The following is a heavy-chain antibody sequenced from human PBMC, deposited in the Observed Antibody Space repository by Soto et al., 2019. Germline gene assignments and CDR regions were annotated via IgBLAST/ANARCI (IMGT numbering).Heavy chain of an antibody. J-gene: IGHJ6*02. CDR1: GFSFSSFA. Sequence: QVQLVESGGDVVQPGRSLRLSCAASGFSFSSFAVHWVRQAPGKGLEWVAVMSSDETKINYADSVKGRFTISRDNSKNTLFLQLNGLRPEDTAVYFCAKDRGSGTLRYYGMDVWGQGTTVTVSS. CDR2: MSSDETKI. D-gene: IGHD3-10*01. CDR3: AKDRGSGTLRYYGMDV. V-gene: IGHV3-30*18.